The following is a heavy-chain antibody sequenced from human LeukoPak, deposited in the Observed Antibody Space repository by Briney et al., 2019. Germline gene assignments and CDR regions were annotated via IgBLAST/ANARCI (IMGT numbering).Heavy chain of an antibody. CDR1: GFSFNDYD. J-gene: IGHJ4*02. Sequence: PGGSLRLSCAASGFSFNDYDMHWVRQAPGKGLEWVAVVSYDGKKSYYVDSVKGRSTISRDNSKSTLYLQINSLRAEDTAVYYCAKAAGKENGYDFFFEHWGQGTLVTVSS. D-gene: IGHD3-3*01. CDR3: AKAAGKENGYDFFFEH. CDR2: VSYDGKKS. V-gene: IGHV3-30*18.